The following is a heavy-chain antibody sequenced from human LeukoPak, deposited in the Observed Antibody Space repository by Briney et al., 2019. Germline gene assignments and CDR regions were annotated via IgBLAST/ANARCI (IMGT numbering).Heavy chain of an antibody. CDR1: GGTFRRYA. J-gene: IGHJ4*02. Sequence: SVQVSCKASGGTFRRYAISSLRQAPAKGLNWMGCINPHSGGTNYAQKFQGRVTMTRDTSISTAYMELSRLRSDDTAVYYCAREPLYDSSGCVDYWGQGTLVTVSS. CDR2: INPHSGGT. D-gene: IGHD3-22*01. CDR3: AREPLYDSSGCVDY. V-gene: IGHV1-2*02.